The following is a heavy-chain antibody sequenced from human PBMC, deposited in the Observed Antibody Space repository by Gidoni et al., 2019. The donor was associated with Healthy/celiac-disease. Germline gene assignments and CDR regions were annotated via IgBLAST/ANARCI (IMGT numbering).Heavy chain of an antibody. V-gene: IGHV3-7*03. Sequence: EVQLVESGGGLVQPGGSLRLSCAASGFTFSSYWMSWVRQAPGKGLEWVANIKQDGSEKYYVDSVKGRFTISRDNAKNSLYLQMNSLRAEDTAVYYCARGLYSYGFVTDYWGQGTLVTVSS. CDR2: IKQDGSEK. CDR3: ARGLYSYGFVTDY. D-gene: IGHD5-18*01. J-gene: IGHJ4*02. CDR1: GFTFSSYW.